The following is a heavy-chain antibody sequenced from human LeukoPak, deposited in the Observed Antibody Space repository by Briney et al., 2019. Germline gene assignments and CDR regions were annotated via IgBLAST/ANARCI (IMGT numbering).Heavy chain of an antibody. Sequence: SESLSLTCTVSDDSISDYYRGWIRQPPGKGLEWIGYIHNSGTSTYNLSLKSRVSISADTSKNQFSLKLNSMTTADTAVYYCTRGAGWLIDYWGQGILVTVSS. D-gene: IGHD3-16*01. CDR1: DDSISDYY. CDR3: TRGAGWLIDY. CDR2: IHNSGTS. V-gene: IGHV4-59*01. J-gene: IGHJ4*02.